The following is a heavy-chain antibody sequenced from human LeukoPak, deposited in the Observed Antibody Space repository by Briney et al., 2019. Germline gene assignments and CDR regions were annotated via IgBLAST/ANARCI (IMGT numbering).Heavy chain of an antibody. CDR3: AKDQGVTVTTGYNY. CDR2: IRYDGSNK. D-gene: IGHD4-17*01. Sequence: PGGSLRLSCAASGFTFSSYGMHWVRQAPGKGLEWVAFIRYDGSNKYYADSVKGRFTISRDNSKNTPYLQMNSLRAEDTAVYYCAKDQGVTVTTGYNYWGQGTLVTVSS. J-gene: IGHJ4*02. V-gene: IGHV3-30*02. CDR1: GFTFSSYG.